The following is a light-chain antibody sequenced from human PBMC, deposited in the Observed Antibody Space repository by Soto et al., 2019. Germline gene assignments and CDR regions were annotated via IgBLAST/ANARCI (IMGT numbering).Light chain of an antibody. CDR1: QSITTW. CDR3: QRYSDYQYI. CDR2: KAT. J-gene: IGKJ2*01. Sequence: DIQMTQSPSTLSASVGDRVTITCRASQSITTWLAWYQQKPGKAPKLLIYKATNLQSGVTSRFSGSGSGTEFSLTISSLQPDDFATYYCQRYSDYQYIFGQGTKLEIK. V-gene: IGKV1-5*03.